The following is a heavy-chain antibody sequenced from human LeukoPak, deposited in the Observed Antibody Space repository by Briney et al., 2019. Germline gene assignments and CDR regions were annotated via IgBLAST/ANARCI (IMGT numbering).Heavy chain of an antibody. Sequence: SVKVSCKASGYTFTSYYMHWVRQAPGQGLEWMGSIIPFLGTTNYAQKFQGRVTITADEPTRTAYMELTYVRSDDTAVYYCTIIPNVILFTHYFEYWGQGTLVTVSS. J-gene: IGHJ4*02. CDR3: TIIPNVILFTHYFEY. V-gene: IGHV1-69*11. CDR1: GYTFTSYY. CDR2: IIPFLGTT. D-gene: IGHD2-21*01.